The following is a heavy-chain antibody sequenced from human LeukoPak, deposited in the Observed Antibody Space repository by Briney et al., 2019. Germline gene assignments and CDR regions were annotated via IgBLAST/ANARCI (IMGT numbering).Heavy chain of an antibody. CDR3: AKDWDLDH. V-gene: IGHV3-23*01. Sequence: GGSLRLSCAASGFTFSSFAMGWVRQAPGKGLEWVSAISGSDGSTYYTDSVKGRFTISRDNSKNTLYLQMNSLRAVDTAVYYCAKDWDLDHWGQGTLVTVSS. CDR1: GFTFSSFA. CDR2: ISGSDGST. D-gene: IGHD1-26*01. J-gene: IGHJ4*02.